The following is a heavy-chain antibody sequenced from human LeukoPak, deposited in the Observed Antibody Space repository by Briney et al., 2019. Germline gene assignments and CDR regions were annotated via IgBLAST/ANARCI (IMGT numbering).Heavy chain of an antibody. J-gene: IGHJ4*02. CDR1: GFTFSSYG. V-gene: IGHV3-33*01. CDR2: IWYDGSNK. Sequence: GGSLRLSCAASGFTFSSYGMHWVRQAPGKGLEWVAVIWYDGSNKYYADSVKGRFTISRDNSKNTLYLQMNSLRAEDTAVYYCARDSYYDSSGYYSYYFDYWGQGTLVTVSS. CDR3: ARDSYYDSSGYYSYYFDY. D-gene: IGHD3-22*01.